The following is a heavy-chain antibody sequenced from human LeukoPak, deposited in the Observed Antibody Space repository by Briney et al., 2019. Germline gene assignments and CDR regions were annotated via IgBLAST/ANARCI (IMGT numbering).Heavy chain of an antibody. CDR3: ANGYCSGGSCYFAFNYYYGMDV. CDR1: GGTFSSYA. J-gene: IGHJ6*02. V-gene: IGHV1-69*13. CDR2: IIPIFGTA. Sequence: ASVKVSCKASGGTFSSYAISWVRQAPGQGLEWMGGIIPIFGTANYAQKFQGRVTITADESTSTAYMELSSLRSEDTAVYYCANGYCSGGSCYFAFNYYYGMDVWGQGTTVTVSS. D-gene: IGHD2-15*01.